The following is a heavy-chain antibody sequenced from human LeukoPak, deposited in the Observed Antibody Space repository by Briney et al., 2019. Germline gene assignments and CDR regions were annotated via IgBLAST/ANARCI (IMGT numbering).Heavy chain of an antibody. V-gene: IGHV3-7*01. CDR3: ARDKALMLRGVIIRENYYYYMDV. Sequence: GGSLRLSCEASEFTFSSYWMSWVRQAPGKGLEWVANIKQDGTDKYYVESVKGRFTISRDNAKNSLYLQMNSLRAEDTAVYYCARDKALMLRGVIIRENYYYYMDVWGKGTTVTISS. CDR2: IKQDGTDK. J-gene: IGHJ6*03. CDR1: EFTFSSYW. D-gene: IGHD3-10*01.